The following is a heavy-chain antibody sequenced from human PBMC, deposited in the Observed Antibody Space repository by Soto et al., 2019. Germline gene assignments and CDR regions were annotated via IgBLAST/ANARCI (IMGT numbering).Heavy chain of an antibody. CDR3: TTDRIYCGGDCYFDY. V-gene: IGHV3-15*07. CDR1: GFTFSNAW. Sequence: PGGSLRLSCAASGFTFSNAWMNWVRQAPGKGLEWVGRIKSKTDGGTTDYAAPVKGRFTISRDDSKNTLYLQMNSLKTEDTAVYYCTTDRIYCGGDCYFDYWGQGTLVTVSS. J-gene: IGHJ4*02. CDR2: IKSKTDGGTT. D-gene: IGHD2-21*02.